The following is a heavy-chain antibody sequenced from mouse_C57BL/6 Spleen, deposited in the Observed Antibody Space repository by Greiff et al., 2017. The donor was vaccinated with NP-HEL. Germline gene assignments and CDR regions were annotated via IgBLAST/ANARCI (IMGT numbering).Heavy chain of an antibody. CDR2: ISSGGDYI. D-gene: IGHD1-1*01. CDR1: GFTFSSYA. Sequence: EVKVVESGEGLVKPGGSLKLSCAASGFTFSSYAMSWVRQTPEKRLEWVAYISSGGDYIYYADTVKGRFTISRDNACNTLYLQMRSLKSEDTAVYSCARAAPYRSVLYFDYWGQVTTLTVSS. V-gene: IGHV5S21*01. CDR3: ARAAPYRSVLYFDY. J-gene: IGHJ2*01.